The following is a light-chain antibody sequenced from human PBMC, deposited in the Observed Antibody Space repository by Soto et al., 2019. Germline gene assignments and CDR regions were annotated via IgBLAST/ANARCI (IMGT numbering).Light chain of an antibody. J-gene: IGKJ4*01. CDR3: KQANSFPLT. CDR1: QSISSY. Sequence: DIQMTQSPSSLSASVGDRVTITCRASQSISSYLNWYQQKPGKAHKLLIYAAYSLQSGVPSRFSGSGSGTDFTLTIRSLQPEDFATYYCKQANSFPLTFGGGTKVDIK. CDR2: AAY. V-gene: IGKV1-39*01.